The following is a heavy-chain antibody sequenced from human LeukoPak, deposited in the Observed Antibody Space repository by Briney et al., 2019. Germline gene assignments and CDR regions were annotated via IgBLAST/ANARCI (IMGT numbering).Heavy chain of an antibody. CDR2: VSGGGGTT. Sequence: GSLRLSCAASGFTFSSYAMNWVRQAPGKRLEWVSAVSGGGGTTYYADSVKGRFTISRDNSKNTLFLQMNSLRAEDTAVYYCAKDREGLSSGYNLEYFDYWGQGTLVTVFS. CDR1: GFTFSSYA. V-gene: IGHV3-23*01. D-gene: IGHD5-12*01. CDR3: AKDREGLSSGYNLEYFDY. J-gene: IGHJ4*02.